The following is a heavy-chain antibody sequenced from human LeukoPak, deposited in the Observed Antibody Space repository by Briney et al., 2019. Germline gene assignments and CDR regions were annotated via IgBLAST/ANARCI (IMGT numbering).Heavy chain of an antibody. CDR3: ARVVRWGSSGSPYYYYGMDV. CDR2: ISSSSSYI. V-gene: IGHV3-21*01. Sequence: PGGSLRLSCAASGFTFSSYSMNWVRQAPGKGLEWVSSISSSSSYIYYADSVKGRFTISRDNAKNSLYLQMNSLRAEDMAVYYCARVVRWGSSGSPYYYYGMDVWGQGTTVTVSS. J-gene: IGHJ6*02. D-gene: IGHD1-26*01. CDR1: GFTFSSYS.